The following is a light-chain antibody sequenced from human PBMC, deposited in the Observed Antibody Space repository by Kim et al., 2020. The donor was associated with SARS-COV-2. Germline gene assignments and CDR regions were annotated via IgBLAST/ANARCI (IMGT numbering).Light chain of an antibody. CDR2: DAS. CDR1: QDISNY. Sequence: DIQMTQSPSSLSASVGDRVTITCQASQDISNYLNWYQQKPGKAPKLLIYDASNLETGVPSRFSGSGSGTDFTFTISSLQPEDIATYYCQQYDNQWRGTFGQGTKLEI. V-gene: IGKV1-33*01. J-gene: IGKJ2*01. CDR3: QQYDNQWRGT.